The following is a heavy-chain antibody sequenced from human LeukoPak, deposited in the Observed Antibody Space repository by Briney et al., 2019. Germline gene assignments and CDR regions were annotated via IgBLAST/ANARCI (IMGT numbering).Heavy chain of an antibody. CDR2: ISNSGGST. CDR1: GFTFSSYA. D-gene: IGHD6-13*01. V-gene: IGHV3-23*01. Sequence: AGGSLRLSCAASGFTFSSYAMSWVRQAPGKGLEWVSGISNSGGSTNDADSVKGRFTISRDNSKNTLYLQMNSLRAEDTAVYYCAKVLGSSWYGAFDIWGQGTMVTVSS. J-gene: IGHJ3*02. CDR3: AKVLGSSWYGAFDI.